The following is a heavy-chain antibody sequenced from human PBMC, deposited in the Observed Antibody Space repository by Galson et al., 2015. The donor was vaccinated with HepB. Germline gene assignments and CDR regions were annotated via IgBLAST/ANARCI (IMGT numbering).Heavy chain of an antibody. D-gene: IGHD3-22*01. CDR2: IKQDGSEK. J-gene: IGHJ4*02. V-gene: IGHV3-7*01. CDR3: ANYDSSGYYLDY. Sequence: SLRLSCAASGFTFSNYWMSWVRQAPGKGLAWVGTIKQDGSEKYYVDSVKGRLTISRDNAKNSLYLQMNSLRPEDTAVFYCANYDSSGYYLDYWGQGTLVTVSS. CDR1: GFTFSNYW.